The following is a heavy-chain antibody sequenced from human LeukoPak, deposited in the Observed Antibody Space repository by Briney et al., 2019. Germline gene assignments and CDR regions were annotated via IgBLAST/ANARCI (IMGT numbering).Heavy chain of an antibody. V-gene: IGHV3-23*01. J-gene: IGHJ4*02. Sequence: PGGSLRLSCVASGFTFSNYAMSWVRQAPGKGLEWVSGISSGGGTTYYADSVKGRLTISRDNSKNAVYVQMNSLRAEDTAVYYCAKGIRPEGWGQGTLVTVSS. D-gene: IGHD1-14*01. CDR1: GFTFSNYA. CDR3: AKGIRPEG. CDR2: ISSGGGTT.